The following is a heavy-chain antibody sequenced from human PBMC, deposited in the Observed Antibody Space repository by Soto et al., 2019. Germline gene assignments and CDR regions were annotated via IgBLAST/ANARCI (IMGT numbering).Heavy chain of an antibody. Sequence: EVQLVESGGGLIQPGGSLRLSCAASGFTVSSNYMSWVRQAPGKGLEWVSVIYSGGSTYYADSVKGRFTISRDNSKNTLYLQMNSLRAEDTAVYYCARDLTGYSSSSHAFDIWGQGTMVTVSS. CDR3: ARDLTGYSSSSHAFDI. J-gene: IGHJ3*02. CDR2: IYSGGST. CDR1: GFTVSSNY. D-gene: IGHD6-6*01. V-gene: IGHV3-53*01.